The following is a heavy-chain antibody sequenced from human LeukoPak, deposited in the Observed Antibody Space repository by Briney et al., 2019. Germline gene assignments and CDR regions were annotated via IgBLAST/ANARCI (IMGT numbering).Heavy chain of an antibody. J-gene: IGHJ4*02. CDR2: IKQDGSEK. CDR3: ATDLRVTIVVVPAIPWPVDY. V-gene: IGHV3-7*01. D-gene: IGHD2-2*01. CDR1: GFTFSSYW. Sequence: PGGSPRLSCAASGFTFSSYWMSWVRQAPGKGLEGVANIKQDGSEKYYGDSVKGRFTISRDNAKNSLYQQMNSLRAEDTAVYYCATDLRVTIVVVPAIPWPVDYWGQGTLVTVSS.